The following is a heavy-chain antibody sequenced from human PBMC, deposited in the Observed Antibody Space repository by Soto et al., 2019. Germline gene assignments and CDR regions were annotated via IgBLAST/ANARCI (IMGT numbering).Heavy chain of an antibody. Sequence: SESLSLTCTVSDGSISSYYWSWIRQPPGKGLECIGYIYYSGSTYYNPSLKSRVTISVDTSKNQFSLKLSSVTAADTAVYYCARLAYYDFWSGYYSYYYYMHVWGIGTTVTVSS. CDR3: ARLAYYDFWSGYYSYYYYMHV. D-gene: IGHD3-3*01. J-gene: IGHJ6*03. CDR2: IYYSGST. V-gene: IGHV4-59*08. CDR1: DGSISSYY.